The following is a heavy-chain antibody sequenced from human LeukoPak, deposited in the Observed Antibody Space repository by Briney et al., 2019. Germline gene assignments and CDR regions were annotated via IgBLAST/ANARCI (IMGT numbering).Heavy chain of an antibody. CDR2: INHSGST. CDR1: GGSFTGYY. Sequence: SETLPLTCAVYGGSFTGYYWSWIRQPPGKGLEWIGEINHSGSTNYNPSLKSRVTISVDTSKNQFSLKLSSVTAADTAVYYCARGVIHDSSAYFDNYWGQGTLVTVSS. D-gene: IGHD3-22*01. V-gene: IGHV4-34*01. CDR3: ARGVIHDSSAYFDNY. J-gene: IGHJ4*02.